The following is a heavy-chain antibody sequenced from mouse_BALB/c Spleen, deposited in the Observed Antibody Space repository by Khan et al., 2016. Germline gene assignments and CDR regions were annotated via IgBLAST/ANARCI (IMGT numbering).Heavy chain of an antibody. CDR1: GFTFSDYY. CDR3: ARDLNWYFDV. CDR2: ISDGGSYT. Sequence: EVELVEPGGGLVKPGGSLKLSCAASGFTFSDYYMYWVRQTPEKRLEWVATISDGGSYTYYPDSVKGRFTISRDNAKNTLYLQMSSLKSEDTAMYYCARDLNWYFDVWGAGTTVTVSS. J-gene: IGHJ1*01. V-gene: IGHV5-4*02.